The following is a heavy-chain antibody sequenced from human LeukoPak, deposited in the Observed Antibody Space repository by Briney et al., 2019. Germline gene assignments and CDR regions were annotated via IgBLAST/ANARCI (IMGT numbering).Heavy chain of an antibody. CDR1: GGTFSSYA. CDR3: ARDPSDGSGSYFDY. CDR2: IIPIFGTA. J-gene: IGHJ4*02. D-gene: IGHD3-10*01. Sequence: SVKVSCKASGGTFSSYAISWVRQAPGQGLEWMVGIIPIFGTANYAQKFQGRVTITADESTSTAYMELSSLRSEDTTVYYCARDPSDGSGSYFDYWGQGTLVTVSS. V-gene: IGHV1-69*13.